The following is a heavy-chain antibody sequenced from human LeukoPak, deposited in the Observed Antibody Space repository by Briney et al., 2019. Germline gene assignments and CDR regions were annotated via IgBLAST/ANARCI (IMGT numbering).Heavy chain of an antibody. Sequence: SVKVSCKASGGTFSRYAISWVRQAPGQGLEWMGGSIPIFGTANYAQKFQGRVTITTDESTSTAHMELSSLRSEDTAVFYFASEVAGTLLGFAPWGQGTLVTVSS. D-gene: IGHD6-19*01. CDR1: GGTFSRYA. CDR3: ASEVAGTLLGFAP. J-gene: IGHJ5*02. CDR2: SIPIFGTA. V-gene: IGHV1-69*05.